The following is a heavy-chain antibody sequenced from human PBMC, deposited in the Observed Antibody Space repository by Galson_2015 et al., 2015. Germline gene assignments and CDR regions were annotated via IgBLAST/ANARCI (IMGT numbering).Heavy chain of an antibody. Sequence: SLRLSCAASGFTFSSYAMHWVRQAPGKGLEWVAVISYDGSNKYYADSVKGRFTISRDNSKNTLYLQMNSLRAEDTAVYYCARDAGGFYSSGYYYGAFDIWGQGTMVTVSS. CDR1: GFTFSSYA. CDR2: ISYDGSNK. CDR3: ARDAGGFYSSGYYYGAFDI. D-gene: IGHD3-22*01. V-gene: IGHV3-30-3*01. J-gene: IGHJ3*02.